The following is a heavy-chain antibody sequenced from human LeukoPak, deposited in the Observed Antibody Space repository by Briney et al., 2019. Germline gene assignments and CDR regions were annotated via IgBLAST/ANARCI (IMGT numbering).Heavy chain of an antibody. CDR2: IYASTST. CDR3: ARRPLSYGLDY. Sequence: SETLSLTCIVSGYSISSGYFWGWIRQPAGKGLEWIGRIYASTSTSYNPSLKSRVTISVDTSKNAFSLKLTSVTAADTAVYYCARRPLSYGLDYWGQGTLVTVSS. CDR1: GYSISSGYF. D-gene: IGHD3-10*01. V-gene: IGHV4-38-2*02. J-gene: IGHJ4*02.